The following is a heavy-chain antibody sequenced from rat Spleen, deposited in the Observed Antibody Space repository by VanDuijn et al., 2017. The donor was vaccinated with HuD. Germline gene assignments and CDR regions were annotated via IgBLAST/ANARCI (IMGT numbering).Heavy chain of an antibody. CDR3: ARDSTYISLDY. J-gene: IGHJ2*01. V-gene: IGHV5-19*01. CDR2: ISPGGGNT. D-gene: IGHD1-2*01. Sequence: EVQLVESGGGLVQPGRSLKLSCAVSGFTFSNFGFVWVRQAPTKGLEWVASISPGGGNTFYRDSVQGRFTISRDNAKSNLYLQMDSLRSEDTATYYCARDSTYISLDYWGQGVMVTVSS. CDR1: GFTFSNFG.